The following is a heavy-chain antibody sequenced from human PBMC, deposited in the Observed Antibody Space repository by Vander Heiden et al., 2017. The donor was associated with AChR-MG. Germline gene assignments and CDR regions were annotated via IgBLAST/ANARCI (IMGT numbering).Heavy chain of an antibody. CDR1: GGSISSSSYY. J-gene: IGHJ4*02. CDR2: IYYSGST. D-gene: IGHD3-10*01. Sequence: QLQLQESGPGLVKPSESLSLTCTVSGGSISSSSYYWGWIRQPPGKGLEWIGSIYYSGSTYYNPSLKSRVTISVDTSKNQFSLKLSSVTAADTAVYYCARRAGGEEDYWGQGTLVTASS. CDR3: ARRAGGEEDY. V-gene: IGHV4-39*01.